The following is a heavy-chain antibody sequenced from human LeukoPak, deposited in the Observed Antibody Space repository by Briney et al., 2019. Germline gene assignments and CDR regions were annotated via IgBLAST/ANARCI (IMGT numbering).Heavy chain of an antibody. Sequence: GGSLRLSCAASGFTFSSYSMNWVRQAPGKGLEWVSSISSSSSYIYYADSVKGRFTISRDNSKNTLYLQMNSLRAEDTAVYYCAKDQERGGYSYGSFDYWGQGTLVTVSS. CDR3: AKDQERGGYSYGSFDY. D-gene: IGHD5-18*01. V-gene: IGHV3-21*01. J-gene: IGHJ4*02. CDR2: ISSSSSYI. CDR1: GFTFSSYS.